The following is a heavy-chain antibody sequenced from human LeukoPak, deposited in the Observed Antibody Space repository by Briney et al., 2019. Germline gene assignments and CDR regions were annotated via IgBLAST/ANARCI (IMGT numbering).Heavy chain of an antibody. CDR2: INGGGNTT. V-gene: IGHV3-23*01. D-gene: IGHD6-19*01. CDR3: TKELHVAVAVADYYYFYMDV. CDR1: GFAFSSFA. Sequence: GGSLRLSCAASGFAFSSFAMGWVRQSPGEGLEWLSTINGGGNTTFYADSVKGRFTISRDNSKNTLYLHMDSLRPDDTAIYYCTKELHVAVAVADYYYFYMDVWGRGTAVSVSS. J-gene: IGHJ6*03.